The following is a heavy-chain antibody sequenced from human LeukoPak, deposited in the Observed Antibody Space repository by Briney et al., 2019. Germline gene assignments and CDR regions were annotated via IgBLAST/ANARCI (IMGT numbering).Heavy chain of an antibody. CDR2: MWNDGSNK. D-gene: IGHD4-11*01. CDR1: GYTFSHYG. Sequence: GGSLRLSCAASGYTFSHYGMHWVRQAPGRGLEWVAVMWNDGSNKYYADSVKGRFTISRDNSQNTVDLHMNSLRAEDTAVYYCAKDAQRGFDYSNSLEYWGQGTLVTVSS. CDR3: AKDAQRGFDYSNSLEY. J-gene: IGHJ4*02. V-gene: IGHV3-33*06.